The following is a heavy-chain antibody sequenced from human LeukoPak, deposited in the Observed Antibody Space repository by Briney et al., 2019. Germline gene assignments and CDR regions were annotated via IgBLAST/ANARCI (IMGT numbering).Heavy chain of an antibody. J-gene: IGHJ6*03. CDR3: ARVGDHSGTDYVIRAMDV. V-gene: IGHV4-39*07. CDR1: GGSISSSSYY. D-gene: IGHD1-26*01. Sequence: PSETLSLTCTVSGGSISSSSYYWGWIRQPPGKGLEWIGSIYYSGSTYYNPSLKSRVTISVDTSKNQFSLKLSSVTAADTAVYYCARVGDHSGTDYVIRAMDVWGKGTTVTVSS. CDR2: IYYSGST.